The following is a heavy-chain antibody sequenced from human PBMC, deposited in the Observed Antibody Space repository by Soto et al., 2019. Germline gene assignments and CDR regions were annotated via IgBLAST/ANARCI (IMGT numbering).Heavy chain of an antibody. CDR1: GFTFSDHY. V-gene: IGHV3-72*01. Sequence: PGGSLRLSCAASGFTFSDHYMDWVRQAPGKGLEWVGRTRNKANSYTTEYAASVKGRFTISRDDSKNSLYLQMNSLKTEDTAVYDCARGVEMATIRKYYYYSGMDVWGQGTTVTVSS. D-gene: IGHD5-12*01. J-gene: IGHJ6*02. CDR2: TRNKANSYTT. CDR3: ARGVEMATIRKYYYYSGMDV.